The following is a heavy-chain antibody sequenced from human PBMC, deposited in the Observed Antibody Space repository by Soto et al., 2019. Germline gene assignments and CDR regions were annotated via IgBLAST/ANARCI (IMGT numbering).Heavy chain of an antibody. CDR3: AREVTYGGGSFSLGL. V-gene: IGHV1-2*06. D-gene: IGHD3-10*01. Sequence: VSCKTSGYFFTSHYIHWVRLAPGRGLEWMGRINPNNGDTNSPQKFQGRVTMTSDTSISTAYMEMSGLRSDDTALYYCAREVTYGGGSFSLGLWGQGTLVTVSS. J-gene: IGHJ4*02. CDR1: GYFFTSHY. CDR2: INPNNGDT.